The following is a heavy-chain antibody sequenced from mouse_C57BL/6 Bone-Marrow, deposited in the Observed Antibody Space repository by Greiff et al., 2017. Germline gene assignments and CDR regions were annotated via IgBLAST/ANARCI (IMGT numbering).Heavy chain of an antibody. CDR1: GYSFTGYY. V-gene: IGHV1-42*01. Sequence: EVQLQQSGPELVKPGASVKISCKASGYSFTGYYMNWVKQSPEKSLEWIGEINPSTGGTTYNQKFKAKATLTVDKSSSTAYMQLKSLTSEDSAVYYCARITQLRLPYFDYWGQGTTLTVSS. J-gene: IGHJ2*01. D-gene: IGHD3-2*02. CDR3: ARITQLRLPYFDY. CDR2: INPSTGGT.